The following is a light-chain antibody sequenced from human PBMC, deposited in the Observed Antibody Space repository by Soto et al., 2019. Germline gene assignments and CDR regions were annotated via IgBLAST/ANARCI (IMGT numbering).Light chain of an antibody. CDR2: WAS. CDR1: QSVLYTSNNKNY. CDR3: QQYYSTPWT. Sequence: DIVMTQSPDSLAVSLGERATINCKSSQSVLYTSNNKNYLVWYQQKPGQPPKLLVYWASIRESGVPDRFSGSGSGTDFTLTISRLQPEDVAVYYCQQYYSTPWTFGQGTKVEIK. V-gene: IGKV4-1*01. J-gene: IGKJ1*01.